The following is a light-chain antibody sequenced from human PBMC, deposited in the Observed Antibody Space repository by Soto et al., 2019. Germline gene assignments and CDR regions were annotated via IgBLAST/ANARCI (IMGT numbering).Light chain of an antibody. V-gene: IGKV3-11*01. Sequence: EIVLTQSRTILSLSPGDRATVSCRASQTVSSYLAWYQQKLGQAPRLLIYDASSRATGIPARFSGSGSGTDITLTITSLEPEDFAVYYCQQRSDWPSTFGGGTKVEIK. CDR3: QQRSDWPST. J-gene: IGKJ4*01. CDR1: QTVSSY. CDR2: DAS.